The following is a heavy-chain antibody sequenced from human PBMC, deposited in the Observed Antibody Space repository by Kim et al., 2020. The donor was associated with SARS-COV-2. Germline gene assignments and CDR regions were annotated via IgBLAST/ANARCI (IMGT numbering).Heavy chain of an antibody. CDR1: GFTFSSYS. Sequence: GGSLRLSCAASGFTFSSYSMNWVRQAPGKGLEWVSSISSSSSYIYYADSVKGRFTISRDNAKNSLYLQMNSLRAEDTAVYYCARHRDDSSGWYSGGYWGQGTLVTVSS. CDR2: ISSSSSYI. V-gene: IGHV3-21*01. D-gene: IGHD6-19*01. J-gene: IGHJ4*02. CDR3: ARHRDDSSGWYSGGY.